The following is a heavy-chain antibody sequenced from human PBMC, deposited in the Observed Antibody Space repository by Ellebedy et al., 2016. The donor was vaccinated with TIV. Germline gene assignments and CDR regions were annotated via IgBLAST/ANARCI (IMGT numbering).Heavy chain of an antibody. Sequence: AASVKVSCKASGGTFSSYAISWVRQAPGQGLEWMGRIIPILGIANYAQQFQGRVTITADKSTSTAYMELSSLRSEDTAVYYCARDRDSSSWYFGGYYYYGMDVWGQGTTVTVSS. CDR2: IIPILGIA. CDR1: GGTFSSYA. CDR3: ARDRDSSSWYFGGYYYYGMDV. J-gene: IGHJ6*02. V-gene: IGHV1-69*04. D-gene: IGHD6-13*01.